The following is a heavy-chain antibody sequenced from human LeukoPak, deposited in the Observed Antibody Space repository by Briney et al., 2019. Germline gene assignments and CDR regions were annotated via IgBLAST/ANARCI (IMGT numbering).Heavy chain of an antibody. CDR3: ARGGSSLNYYYYYYYMDV. V-gene: IGHV1-8*01. CDR2: MNPNSGNT. CDR1: GYTFTSYD. Sequence: ASVKVSCKASGYTFTSYDINWVRQATGQGLEWMGWMNPNSGNTGYAQKFQGRVTMTRNTSISTPYMELSSLRSEDTAVYYWARGGSSLNYYYYYYYMDVWGKGTTVTVSS. J-gene: IGHJ6*03. D-gene: IGHD6-13*01.